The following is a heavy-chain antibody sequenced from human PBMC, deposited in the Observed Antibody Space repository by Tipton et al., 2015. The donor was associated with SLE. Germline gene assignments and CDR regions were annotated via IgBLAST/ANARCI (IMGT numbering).Heavy chain of an antibody. CDR1: GYSLSRGYY. CDR3: VSGVGNTGRFHY. J-gene: IGHJ4*02. Sequence: TLSLTCAVSGYSLSRGYYWGWFRQSPVQGLEWIGIVYRTAYYNPPLKSRITVSVETPKNEVSLKLNSVTASDTAVYYCVSGVGNTGRFHYWGQGALVTVSS. V-gene: IGHV4-38-2*01. D-gene: IGHD1-14*01. CDR2: VYRTA.